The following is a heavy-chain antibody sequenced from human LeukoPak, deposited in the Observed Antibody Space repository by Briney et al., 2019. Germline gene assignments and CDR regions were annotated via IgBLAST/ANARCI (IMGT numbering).Heavy chain of an antibody. D-gene: IGHD2-2*02. V-gene: IGHV3-21*01. CDR3: ARAYCSSTSCYN. CDR1: GFTFNDYT. J-gene: IGHJ4*02. Sequence: GGSLRLSCAASGFTFNDYTMTWVRQAPGKGLEWVSSITGDCNYIFYADSVKGRFTISRDNAKNSLDLQMNSLRDEDTAVYYCARAYCSSTSCYNWGQGTLVTVSS. CDR2: ITGDCNYI.